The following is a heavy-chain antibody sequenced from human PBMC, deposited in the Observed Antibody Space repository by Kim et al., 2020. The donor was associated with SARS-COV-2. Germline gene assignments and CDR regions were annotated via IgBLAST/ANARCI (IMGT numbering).Heavy chain of an antibody. CDR1: GYSFTNYW. D-gene: IGHD3-22*01. CDR2: MFPGDSDT. J-gene: IGHJ6*02. CDR3: ARFSENYDSSGYYSGGMDF. Sequence: GASLKISCKSSGYSFTNYWIGWVRQMPGKGLEWMGMMFPGDSDTRYSPSFQGHVTISADKSISTAYLQWSSLKAPDTAIYYCARFSENYDSSGYYSGGMDFWGQGTTVTVSS. V-gene: IGHV5-51*01.